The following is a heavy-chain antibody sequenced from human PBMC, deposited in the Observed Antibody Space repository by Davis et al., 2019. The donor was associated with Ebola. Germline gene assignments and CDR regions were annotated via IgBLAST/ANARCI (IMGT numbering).Heavy chain of an antibody. V-gene: IGHV4-39*01. Sequence: SDTLSFTCTVLGAPISSSSYYWGRIRQPPGKGLEWIGSIYYSGSTYYNPSLKSRVTISVDTSKNQFSLKLSSVTPEDTAVYCCASQGLYGDYAFGYWGQGTLVTVSS. D-gene: IGHD4-17*01. CDR2: IYYSGST. CDR3: ASQGLYGDYAFGY. J-gene: IGHJ4*02. CDR1: GAPISSSSYY.